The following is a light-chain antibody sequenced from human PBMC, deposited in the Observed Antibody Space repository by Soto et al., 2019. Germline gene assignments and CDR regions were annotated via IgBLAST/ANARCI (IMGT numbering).Light chain of an antibody. CDR1: QSVSSY. CDR2: DAS. J-gene: IGKJ1*01. V-gene: IGKV3-15*01. CDR3: QQYNNWPPVT. Sequence: VLTQYPATLSLSPGERATLSCRASQSVSSYLAWYQQKPGQAPMLLIYDASARATGIPARFSGSGSGTEFTLTISSLQSEDFAVYYCQQYNNWPPVTVGQGTQVEIK.